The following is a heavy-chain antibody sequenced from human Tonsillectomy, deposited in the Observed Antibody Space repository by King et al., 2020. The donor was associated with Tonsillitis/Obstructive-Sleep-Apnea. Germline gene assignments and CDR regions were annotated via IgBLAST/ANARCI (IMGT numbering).Heavy chain of an antibody. Sequence: VQLQESGPGLVKPSETLSLTCTVSGGSISSYYWSWIRQPAGKGLEWIGRIYTSGSTNYNPSLKSRVTMSVDTSKNQFSLKLSSVTAADTAVYYCARGGGLGYCTNGVCAYFDYWGQGTLVTVSS. CDR1: GGSISSYY. J-gene: IGHJ4*02. CDR3: ARGGGLGYCTNGVCAYFDY. V-gene: IGHV4-4*07. D-gene: IGHD2-8*01. CDR2: IYTSGST.